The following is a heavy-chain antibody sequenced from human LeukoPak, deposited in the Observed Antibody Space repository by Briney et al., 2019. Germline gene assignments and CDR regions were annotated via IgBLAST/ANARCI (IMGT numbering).Heavy chain of an antibody. CDR2: ISYDGSNK. Sequence: GGSLRLSCAASGFTFSSYSMHWVRQAPGKGLEWVAVISYDGSNKYYADSVKGRFTISRDNSKNTLYLQMNSLRAEDTAVYYCARLYDSSGFVEYYFDYWGQGTLVTVSS. J-gene: IGHJ4*02. CDR1: GFTFSSYS. CDR3: ARLYDSSGFVEYYFDY. D-gene: IGHD3-22*01. V-gene: IGHV3-30*03.